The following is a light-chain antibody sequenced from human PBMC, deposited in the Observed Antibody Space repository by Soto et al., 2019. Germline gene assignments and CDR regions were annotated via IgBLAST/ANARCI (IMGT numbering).Light chain of an antibody. V-gene: IGKV3-15*01. CDR2: GAS. J-gene: IGKJ1*01. CDR3: QQYNNWPRT. CDR1: QSVSSN. Sequence: EIVMTQSPATLSVSPGERATLSCRASQSVSSNLAWYQQKPGQAPRLLIYGASTRATGIPARFSGRGSGTDFTLTISRLEPEDFAVYYCQQYNNWPRTFGQGTKVDIK.